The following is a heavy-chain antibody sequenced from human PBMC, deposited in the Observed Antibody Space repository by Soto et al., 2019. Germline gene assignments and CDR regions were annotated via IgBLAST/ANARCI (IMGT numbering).Heavy chain of an antibody. J-gene: IGHJ3*02. D-gene: IGHD6-19*01. CDR2: ISWNSGSI. V-gene: IGHV3-9*01. CDR1: GFAFDDYA. CDR3: AKDSEGIAVAASMGAFDI. Sequence: EVQLVESGGGLVQPGRSLRLSCAASGFAFDDYAMHWVRQAPGKGLEWVSGISWNSGSIGYADSVKGRFTISRDNAKNSLYLQMNSLRAEDTALYYCAKDSEGIAVAASMGAFDIWGQGTMVTVSS.